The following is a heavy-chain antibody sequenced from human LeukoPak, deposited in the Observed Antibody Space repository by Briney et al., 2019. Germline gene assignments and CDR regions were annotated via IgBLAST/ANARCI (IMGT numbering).Heavy chain of an antibody. V-gene: IGHV3-23*01. D-gene: IGHD3-16*02. J-gene: IGHJ4*02. CDR3: AKLSSRDYFDY. CDR2: ISGTGGST. Sequence: GGSLRLSCAATGFTFSSYAMSWVRQAPGKGLDWVSAISGTGGSTYYADSVKGRFTISRDNSKNTLYLQMNSLRAEDTAVYYCAKLSSRDYFDYWGQGTLVTVSS. CDR1: GFTFSSYA.